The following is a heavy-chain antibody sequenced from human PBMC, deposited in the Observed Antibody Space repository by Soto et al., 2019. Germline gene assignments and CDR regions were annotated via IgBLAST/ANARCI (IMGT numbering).Heavy chain of an antibody. CDR1: GGTSSSYA. CDR2: IIPIFGTA. J-gene: IGHJ6*02. D-gene: IGHD3-3*02. Sequence: QVQLVQSGAEVKKPGSSVKVSCKASGGTSSSYAINWVRQAPGQGLEWMGGIIPIFGTATYAQKLQGRVTIIADESTSTSYIELGSLRSEDTAVYYCARGIGISVNAMDVWGQGTTVTVSS. CDR3: ARGIGISVNAMDV. V-gene: IGHV1-69*01.